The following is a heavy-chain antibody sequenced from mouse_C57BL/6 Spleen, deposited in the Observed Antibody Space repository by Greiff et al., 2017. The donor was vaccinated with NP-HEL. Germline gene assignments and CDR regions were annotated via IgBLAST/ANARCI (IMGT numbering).Heavy chain of an antibody. D-gene: IGHD4-1*01. CDR2: IYPGSGST. J-gene: IGHJ3*01. Sequence: VQLQQPGAELVKPGASVKMSCKASGYTFTSYWITWVKQRPGQGLEWIGDIYPGSGSTNYNEKFKSKATLTVDTSSSTAYMQLSSLTSEDSAVYYCARWELTVAWFAYWGQGTLVTVSA. CDR1: GYTFTSYW. CDR3: ARWELTVAWFAY. V-gene: IGHV1-55*01.